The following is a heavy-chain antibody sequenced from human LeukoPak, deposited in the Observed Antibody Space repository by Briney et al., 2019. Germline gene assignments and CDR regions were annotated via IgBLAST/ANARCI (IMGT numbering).Heavy chain of an antibody. V-gene: IGHV1-2*02. D-gene: IGHD3-22*01. CDR2: INPNSGGT. CDR3: ARGPPTSYDSSGDFDY. J-gene: IGHJ4*02. CDR1: GYTFTGYY. Sequence: GASVTVSCKASGYTFTGYYMHWVRQAPGQGLEWMGWINPNSGGTNYAQKFQGRVTMTRDTSISTAYMELSRLRSDDTAVYYCARGPPTSYDSSGDFDYWGQGTLVTVSS.